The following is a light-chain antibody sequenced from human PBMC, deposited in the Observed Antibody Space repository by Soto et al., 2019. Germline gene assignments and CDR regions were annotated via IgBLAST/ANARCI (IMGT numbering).Light chain of an antibody. Sequence: DIQMTQSPSSLSAYVGDRVTITFRASQGISNYLAWYQQKPGKVPKLLIYAASTLQSGVPSRFTGSGSGTEFTLTISSLQSEDFAVYYCQQYHIWPPWTSGQGTKVDIK. V-gene: IGKV1-27*01. CDR1: QGISNY. J-gene: IGKJ1*01. CDR3: QQYHIWPPWT. CDR2: AAS.